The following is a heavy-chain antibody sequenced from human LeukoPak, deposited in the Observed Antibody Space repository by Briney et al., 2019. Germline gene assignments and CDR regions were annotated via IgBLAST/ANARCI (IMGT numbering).Heavy chain of an antibody. CDR1: GFTFSSSP. CDR3: ARSKRSGWTPFDY. CDR2: MSDDGSIK. Sequence: PGRSLTLSCAASGFTFSSSPMQWLRQAPDKGLGGVAVMSDDGSIKFYADSVRGRFTISRDNSKNTLFLQMDSLRGEDTALYFCARSKRSGWTPFDYWGQGALVTVSS. J-gene: IGHJ4*02. D-gene: IGHD6-19*01. V-gene: IGHV3-30*04.